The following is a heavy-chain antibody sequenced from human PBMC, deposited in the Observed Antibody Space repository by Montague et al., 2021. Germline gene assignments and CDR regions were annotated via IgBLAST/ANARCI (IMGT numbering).Heavy chain of an antibody. J-gene: IGHJ4*02. CDR2: ICGTSGFT. Sequence: SLRLSCAASGFIFSNYAMSWVRLAPGEGLEWVSLICGTSGFTTYAHSVKGRFTISRDNSKSTLWLQLNSLRAEDTGVYYCANSGGGGGSPRWAYWGQGTLVTVSS. CDR3: ANSGGGGGSPRWAY. D-gene: IGHD2-21*01. V-gene: IGHV3-23*01. CDR1: GFIFSNYA.